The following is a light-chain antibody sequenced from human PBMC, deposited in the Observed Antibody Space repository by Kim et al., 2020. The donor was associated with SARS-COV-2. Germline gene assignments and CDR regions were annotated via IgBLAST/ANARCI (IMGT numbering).Light chain of an antibody. CDR2: QDS. Sequence: SYELTQPPSVSVSPGQTASITCSGDKLGDKYACWYHQKPGQSPVLVIYQDSKRPSGIPERFSGSNSGNTATLTISGTQAMDEADYYCQAWDSSIHLVFGG. CDR3: QAWDSSIHLV. J-gene: IGLJ3*02. CDR1: KLGDKY. V-gene: IGLV3-1*01.